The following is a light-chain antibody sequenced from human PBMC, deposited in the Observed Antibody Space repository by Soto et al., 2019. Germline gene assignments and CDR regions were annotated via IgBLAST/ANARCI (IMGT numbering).Light chain of an antibody. CDR2: DVS. CDR3: SSYAGSNIPYV. Sequence: QSALTQPASVSGSPGQSITISCTGTSSDVGGYNFVSWYQQHPGKAPKLIIYDVSNRPSGVSYRFSGSKSGNTASLTISGLQAEDEADYYCSSYAGSNIPYVFGTGTKVTVL. CDR1: SSDVGGYNF. V-gene: IGLV2-14*01. J-gene: IGLJ1*01.